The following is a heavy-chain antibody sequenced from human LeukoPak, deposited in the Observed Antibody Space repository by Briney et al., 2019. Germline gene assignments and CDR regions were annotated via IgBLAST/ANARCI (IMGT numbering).Heavy chain of an antibody. CDR1: GFTFSNHG. V-gene: IGHV3-33*08. CDR2: IWYDGNNK. Sequence: GGSLRLSCAASGFTFSNHGMHWVRQAPGKGLEWVAVIWYDGNNKYYADSVKGRFTISRDNSKNTVYLQMNSLRAEDTAVYYCARETSGHHDYWGQGTLVTVSS. J-gene: IGHJ4*02. D-gene: IGHD3-10*01. CDR3: ARETSGHHDY.